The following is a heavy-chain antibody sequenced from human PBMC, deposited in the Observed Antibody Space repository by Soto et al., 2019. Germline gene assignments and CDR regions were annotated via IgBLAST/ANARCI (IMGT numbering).Heavy chain of an antibody. CDR1: GFTFSSYW. Sequence: PGGSLRLSCAASGFTFSSYWMSWVRQAPGKGLEWVSGISWSSGTIGYADSVKGRFTISRDNAKNSLYLEMNSLRAEDTAVYYWARGLITIFGVVFIEVYYCYGMDVWGQGTRVTVSS. CDR2: ISWSSGTI. J-gene: IGHJ6*02. CDR3: ARGLITIFGVVFIEVYYCYGMDV. D-gene: IGHD3-3*01. V-gene: IGHV3-48*04.